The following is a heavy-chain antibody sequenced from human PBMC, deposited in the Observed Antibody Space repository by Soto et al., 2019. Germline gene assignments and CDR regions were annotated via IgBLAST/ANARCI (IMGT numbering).Heavy chain of an antibody. CDR1: GFTVRSVH. Sequence: DVQLVESGGGLVQPGGSLRLSCAASGFTVRSVHLVWVRQAPGKGLEWVSVTYSGGTTYYADSVKGRFTISRDNSKNTLYLQMTSLRADDTAVYYCARDGGYCSGGSCYSGVPWFDPWGQGTLVTVSS. D-gene: IGHD2-15*01. J-gene: IGHJ5*02. CDR3: ARDGGYCSGGSCYSGVPWFDP. V-gene: IGHV3-66*01. CDR2: TYSGGTT.